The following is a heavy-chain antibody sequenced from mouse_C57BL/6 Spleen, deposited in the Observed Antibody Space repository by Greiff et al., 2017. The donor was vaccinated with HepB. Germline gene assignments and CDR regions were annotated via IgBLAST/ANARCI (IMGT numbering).Heavy chain of an antibody. Sequence: QVQLKQSGAELVRPGASVTLSCKASGYTFTDYEMHWVKQTPVHGLEWIGAIDPETGGTAYNQKFKGKAILTADKSSSTAYMELRSLTSEDSAVYYCTRDGVYGSSSWYFDVWGTGTTVTVSS. CDR1: GYTFTDYE. V-gene: IGHV1-15*01. D-gene: IGHD1-1*01. CDR2: IDPETGGT. J-gene: IGHJ1*03. CDR3: TRDGVYGSSSWYFDV.